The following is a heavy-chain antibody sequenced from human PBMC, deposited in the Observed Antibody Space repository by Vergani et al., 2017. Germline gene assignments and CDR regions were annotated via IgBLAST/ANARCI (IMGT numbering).Heavy chain of an antibody. Sequence: QLHLQESGPGLVKPSETLSLTCSVSGGPISNNFYYWGWIRQSPGKGLEWIGSISSSGSTYSNPSLQSRVTMSIDTSKNQVSLKLSSVTAADTGLYYCAKPVGTSAIMDGYNMWGQGTMVTVSS. CDR1: GGPISNNFYY. D-gene: IGHD5/OR15-5a*01. CDR2: ISSSGST. V-gene: IGHV4-39*01. J-gene: IGHJ3*02. CDR3: AKPVGTSAIMDGYNM.